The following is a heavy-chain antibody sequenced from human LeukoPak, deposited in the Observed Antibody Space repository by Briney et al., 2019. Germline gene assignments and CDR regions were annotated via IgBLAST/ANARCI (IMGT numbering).Heavy chain of an antibody. CDR3: ARFSSSSTDAFDI. D-gene: IGHD6-13*01. CDR2: ISAYNGNT. CDR1: GYIFTGHY. V-gene: IGHV1-2*02. Sequence: GASVRVTCKATGYIFTGHYMHWFRQAPGQGLEWMGWISAYNGNTNYAQKFQGRVTMTRDTSTSTVYMELSSLRSEDTAVYYCARFSSSSTDAFDIWGQGTMVTVSS. J-gene: IGHJ3*02.